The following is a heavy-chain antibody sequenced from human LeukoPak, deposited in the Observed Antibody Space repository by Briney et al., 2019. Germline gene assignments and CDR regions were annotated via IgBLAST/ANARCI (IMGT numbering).Heavy chain of an antibody. Sequence: GASVTVSCKASGYTFTNYHINWVRQATGQGLEWMGWMNPNTGDSGYAQKFQGRVTITRDTSISTSYMELRSLRSYDTAVYFCARTTSFTASGYDCWGQGTLVTVSS. D-gene: IGHD6-25*01. CDR3: ARTTSFTASGYDC. CDR1: GYTFTNYH. J-gene: IGHJ4*02. CDR2: MNPNTGDS. V-gene: IGHV1-8*03.